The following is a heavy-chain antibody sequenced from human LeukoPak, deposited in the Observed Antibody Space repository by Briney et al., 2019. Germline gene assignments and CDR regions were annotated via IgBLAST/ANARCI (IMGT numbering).Heavy chain of an antibody. V-gene: IGHV1-69*13. D-gene: IGHD2-2*02. CDR1: GGTFSSYA. CDR3: ARGGGDCSSTSCYTDY. J-gene: IGHJ4*02. CDR2: IIPIFGTA. Sequence: ASVKVSCTASGGTFSSYAISWVRQAPGQGLEWMGGIIPIFGTANYAQKFQGRVTITADESTSTAYMELSSLRSEDTAVYYCARGGGDCSSTSCYTDYWGQGTLVTVSS.